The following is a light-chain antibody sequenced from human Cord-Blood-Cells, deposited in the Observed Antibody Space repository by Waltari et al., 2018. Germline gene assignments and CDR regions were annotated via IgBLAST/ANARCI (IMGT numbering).Light chain of an antibody. V-gene: IGKV3-20*01. CDR3: QQYGSSRT. J-gene: IGKJ2*01. Sequence: EIVLTQSPGTLSLSPGERANLSCSASQSVSSSYLAWYQQKPGQAPRLLIYGASSRATGIPDRFSGSGSGTDFTLTISRLEPEDFAVYYCQQYGSSRTFGQGTKLEIK. CDR1: QSVSSSY. CDR2: GAS.